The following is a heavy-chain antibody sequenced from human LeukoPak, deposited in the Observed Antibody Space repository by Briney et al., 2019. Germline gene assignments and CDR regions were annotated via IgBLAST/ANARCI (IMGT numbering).Heavy chain of an antibody. Sequence: ASVKVSCKASGYTFTGYYMHWVRQAPGQGLEWMGWINPNSGGTNYAQKFQGRVTMTRDTSISTAYMELSRLRSDDTAVHYCARDGAMTVGATTPLDAFDIWGQGTMVTVSS. CDR2: INPNSGGT. D-gene: IGHD1-26*01. J-gene: IGHJ3*02. CDR3: ARDGAMTVGATTPLDAFDI. V-gene: IGHV1-2*02. CDR1: GYTFTGYY.